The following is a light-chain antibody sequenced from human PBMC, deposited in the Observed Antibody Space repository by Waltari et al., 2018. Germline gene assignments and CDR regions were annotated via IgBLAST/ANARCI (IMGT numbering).Light chain of an antibody. J-gene: IGKJ4*01. CDR2: GAS. CDR1: QSVTTY. CDR3: QQYSGTPLT. V-gene: IGKV3-20*01. Sequence: VIITPARATRSLTPGERATLSCQASQSVTTYLAWYQQKPGKAPKLLIYGASTRDTGIPDRFSGSGSGTDFTLTISSLEPEDFAVYYCQQYSGTPLTFGGGTKVEI.